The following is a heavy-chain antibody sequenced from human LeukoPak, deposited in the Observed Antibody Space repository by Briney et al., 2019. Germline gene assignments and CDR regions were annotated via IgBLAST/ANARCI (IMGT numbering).Heavy chain of an antibody. CDR1: RFTFSSYS. CDR3: AKDHLPGIVVADRDY. CDR2: ISSSSSTI. Sequence: GGSLRLSCAASRFTFSSYSMNWVRQAPGKGLEWVSYISSSSSTIYYADSVKGRFTISRDNAKNSLYLQMNSLRAEDTAVYYCAKDHLPGIVVADRDYWGQGTLVTVSS. V-gene: IGHV3-48*04. D-gene: IGHD6-19*01. J-gene: IGHJ4*02.